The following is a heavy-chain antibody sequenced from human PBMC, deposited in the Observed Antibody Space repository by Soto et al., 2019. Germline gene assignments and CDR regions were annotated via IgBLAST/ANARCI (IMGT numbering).Heavy chain of an antibody. J-gene: IGHJ6*02. Sequence: GGSLRLSCAASGFTFSSYSMNWVRQAPGKGLEWVSYISSSSSTIYYADSVKGRFTISRDNAKNSLYLQMSSLRDEDTAVYYCARDPAPGGMDVWGQGTTVTVSS. D-gene: IGHD2-8*02. CDR1: GFTFSSYS. CDR2: ISSSSSTI. CDR3: ARDPAPGGMDV. V-gene: IGHV3-48*02.